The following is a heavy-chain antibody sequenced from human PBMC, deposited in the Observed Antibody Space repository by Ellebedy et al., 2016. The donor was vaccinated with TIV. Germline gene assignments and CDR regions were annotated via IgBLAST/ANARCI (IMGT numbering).Heavy chain of an antibody. Sequence: GESLKISXAASGFTFRNYWMSWARQTPGKGLEWVAIIKNDGSDIHYVDSVKGRFVISRDNAKNSLYLQMNSLRAEDAAVYYCSRDTFGEDDYWGQGTLVTVSS. CDR3: SRDTFGEDDY. J-gene: IGHJ4*02. D-gene: IGHD3-10*01. V-gene: IGHV3-7*01. CDR1: GFTFRNYW. CDR2: IKNDGSDI.